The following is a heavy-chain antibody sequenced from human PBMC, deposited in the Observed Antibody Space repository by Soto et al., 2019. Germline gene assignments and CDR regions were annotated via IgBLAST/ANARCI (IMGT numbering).Heavy chain of an antibody. CDR2: VNSIGSIT. J-gene: IGHJ4*02. CDR3: ARGTTYGYVRYFDN. V-gene: IGHV3-74*01. CDR1: GFTLSSFW. D-gene: IGHD5-18*01. Sequence: QLVESGGGFVQPGGSLRLSCAASGFTLSSFWMHWVRQAPGKGLLWVSRVNSIGSITNYADSVKGRFTISRDNARNTLYLQMNSLRPEDTAVYFCARGTTYGYVRYFDNWGQGTLVTVSS.